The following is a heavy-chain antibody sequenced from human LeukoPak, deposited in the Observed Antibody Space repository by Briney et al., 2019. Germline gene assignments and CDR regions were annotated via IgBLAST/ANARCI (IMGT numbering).Heavy chain of an antibody. CDR2: ISGGGGST. V-gene: IGHV3-23*01. CDR3: AKDRYCGGGTCYWSYFDY. J-gene: IGHJ4*02. CDR1: GFTFRTYA. D-gene: IGHD2-15*01. Sequence: TGGSLRLSCAASGFTFRTYAMSWVRQAPGKGLEWVSAISGGGGSTYYADSVKGRFTISRNNSKNTLFLQMNSLRAEDTAVYYCAKDRYCGGGTCYWSYFDYWGQGTLVTVSS.